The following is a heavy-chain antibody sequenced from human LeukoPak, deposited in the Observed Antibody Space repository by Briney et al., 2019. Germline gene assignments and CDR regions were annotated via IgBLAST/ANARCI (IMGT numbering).Heavy chain of an antibody. V-gene: IGHV3-23*01. Sequence: GGSLRLSCAASGFTFSSYAMSWARQAPGKGLEWVSAISGSGGSTYYADSVKGRFTISRDNSKNTLYLQMNSLRAEDTAVYYCANGHALLWFGELPLDYWGQGTLVTVSS. CDR2: ISGSGGST. CDR1: GFTFSSYA. J-gene: IGHJ4*02. D-gene: IGHD3-10*01. CDR3: ANGHALLWFGELPLDY.